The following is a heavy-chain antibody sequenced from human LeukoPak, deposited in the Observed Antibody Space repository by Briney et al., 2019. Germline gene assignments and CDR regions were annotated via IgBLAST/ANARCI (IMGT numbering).Heavy chain of an antibody. CDR2: ISSGSSYI. V-gene: IGHV3-21*01. Sequence: GGSLRLSCAASGFTFSTYCMNWVRQAPGKGLEWVSSISSGSSYIYYADSVKGRFTISRDNAKNSLYLQMNSLRAEDTAVYYCARDEFSGASGGSFHDYWGQGTLVTVSS. J-gene: IGHJ4*02. CDR3: ARDEFSGASGGSFHDY. D-gene: IGHD2-15*01. CDR1: GFTFSTYC.